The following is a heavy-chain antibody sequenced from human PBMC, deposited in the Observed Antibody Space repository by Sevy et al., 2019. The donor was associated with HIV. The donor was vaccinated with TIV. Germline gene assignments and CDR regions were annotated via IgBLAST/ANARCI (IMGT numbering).Heavy chain of an antibody. V-gene: IGHV3-49*04. D-gene: IGHD1-26*01. CDR2: IRSKAYGGTT. CDR3: TRDTSRFLHFDPLTGGAFDY. CDR1: GFTFDDYA. Sequence: GGSLRLSCTASGFTFDDYAMSWVRQAPGKGLEWVGFIRSKAYGGTTEYAASVKGRFTISRDDSKSIAYLQMNSLKTEDTAVYYCTRDTSRFLHFDPLTGGAFDYWGQGTLVTVSS. J-gene: IGHJ4*02.